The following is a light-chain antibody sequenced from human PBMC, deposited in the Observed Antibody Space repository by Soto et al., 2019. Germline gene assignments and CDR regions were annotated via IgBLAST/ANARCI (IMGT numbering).Light chain of an antibody. CDR2: EVS. V-gene: IGLV2-14*01. CDR3: SSFTGSTTWV. Sequence: QSALTQPASVSGSPGQSITMFCTGNSSDVGGYNYVSWYQQHPGKAPKLIIYEVSNRPSGISKRFSGSKSANTASLTISGLQAEDEAEYYCSSFTGSTTWVFGGGTKLTVL. J-gene: IGLJ3*02. CDR1: SSDVGGYNY.